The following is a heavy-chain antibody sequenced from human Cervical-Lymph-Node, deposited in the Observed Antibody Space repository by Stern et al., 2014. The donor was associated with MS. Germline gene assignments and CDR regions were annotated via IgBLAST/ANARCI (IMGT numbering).Heavy chain of an antibody. D-gene: IGHD3-16*01. CDR2: IYYSGST. CDR3: AREGPRTVTLVY. V-gene: IGHV4-30-4*01. J-gene: IGHJ4*02. CDR1: GGSISSGDYY. Sequence: QVQLVESGPGLVKPSQTLSLTCTVSGGSISSGDYYWSWIRQPPGKGLEWIGYIYYSGSTYYNPSLKSRVTISVDTSKNQFSRKLSSVTAADTAVYYCAREGPRTVTLVYWGQGTLVTVSS.